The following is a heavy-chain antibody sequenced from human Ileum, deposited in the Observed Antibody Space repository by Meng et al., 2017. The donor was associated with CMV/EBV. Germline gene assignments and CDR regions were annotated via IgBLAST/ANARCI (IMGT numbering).Heavy chain of an antibody. D-gene: IGHD3-3*01. Sequence: GGSLRLSCAASGFTFTDFAMDWVRQAPGKGLEWVSRINSDGSSTTYADSLKGRFIISRDNAKNTLYLQMNSLRTEDTAVYYCARGGVTTGAVINYWGQGTLVTVSS. V-gene: IGHV3-74*01. CDR1: GFTFTDFA. CDR2: INSDGSST. J-gene: IGHJ4*02. CDR3: ARGGVTTGAVINY.